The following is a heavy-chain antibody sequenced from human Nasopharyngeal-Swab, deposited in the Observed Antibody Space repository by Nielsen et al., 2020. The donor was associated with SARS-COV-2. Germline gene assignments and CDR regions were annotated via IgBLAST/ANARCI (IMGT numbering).Heavy chain of an antibody. CDR3: AKEGATGWFDP. CDR1: GGSISSRSYY. CDR2: ISHNSGT. J-gene: IGHJ5*02. V-gene: IGHV4-39*07. Sequence: SETLSLTCSVSGGSISSRSYYWVWIRQAPGKGLEWIGYISHNSGTNYNPSLKSRVTMFMDTSKNQFSLKLRSVTAADTAVYYCAKEGATGWFDPWGQGTLVTVSS.